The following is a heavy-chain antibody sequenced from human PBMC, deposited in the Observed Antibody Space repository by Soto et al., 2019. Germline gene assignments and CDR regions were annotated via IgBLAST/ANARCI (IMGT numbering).Heavy chain of an antibody. J-gene: IGHJ6*02. V-gene: IGHV3-23*01. Sequence: VGSLRLSCAASGFTFGTYAMTWVRQAPGKGLEWVSAISGSGGSTYYADSVKGRFTISRDNSKNTLYLQMNSLRAEDTAVYYCAKDRVVVYVWGQGTTVTVSS. CDR1: GFTFGTYA. CDR2: ISGSGGST. CDR3: AKDRVVVYV. D-gene: IGHD2-15*01.